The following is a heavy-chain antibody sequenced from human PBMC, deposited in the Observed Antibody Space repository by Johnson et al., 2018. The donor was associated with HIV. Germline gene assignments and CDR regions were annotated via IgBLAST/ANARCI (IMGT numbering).Heavy chain of an antibody. V-gene: IGHV3-74*02. Sequence: VQLVESGGGLVQPVGSLRLSCAASGFTFSSYWMHWVRQGPGKGLVWVSRINGDGSGITYADSVKGRFTISRDNAKNTLYLQMNSLRAEDTAVYYCASFWATGAFDIWGQGTMVTVSS. CDR1: GFTFSSYW. D-gene: IGHD3-10*01. J-gene: IGHJ3*02. CDR3: ASFWATGAFDI. CDR2: INGDGSGI.